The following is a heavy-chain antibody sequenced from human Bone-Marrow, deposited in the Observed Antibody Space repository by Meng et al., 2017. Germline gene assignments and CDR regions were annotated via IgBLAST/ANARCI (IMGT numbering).Heavy chain of an antibody. V-gene: IGHV4-31*03. CDR1: GGSIRSGNHY. Sequence: QVQLQDPGLGLCKPSHTLSHTCNFSGGSIRSGNHYWSWIRQHPGKGLEYIGYIYYSGSTYYNPSLKSRVIISVDTSKNQFSLRLNSVTAADTAVYYCASLYGDSSVWYLDLWGRGTLVTVSS. CDR3: ASLYGDSSVWYLDL. D-gene: IGHD4-17*01. J-gene: IGHJ2*01. CDR2: IYYSGST.